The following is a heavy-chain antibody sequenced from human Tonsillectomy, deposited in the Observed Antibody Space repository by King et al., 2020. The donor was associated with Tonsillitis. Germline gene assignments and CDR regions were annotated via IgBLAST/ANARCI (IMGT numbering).Heavy chain of an antibody. CDR2: IDPSDSYT. CDR3: ARRGEGYCSGGSCYPDY. Sequence: DVQLVESGAEVKKPGESLRISCKGSGYSFTSYWISWVRQMPGKGLEWMGRIDPSDSYTNYSPSFQGHVTISADKSISTAYLQWSSLKASDTAMYYCARRGEGYCSGGSCYPDYWGQGTLVTASS. V-gene: IGHV5-10-1*03. J-gene: IGHJ4*02. D-gene: IGHD2-15*01. CDR1: GYSFTSYW.